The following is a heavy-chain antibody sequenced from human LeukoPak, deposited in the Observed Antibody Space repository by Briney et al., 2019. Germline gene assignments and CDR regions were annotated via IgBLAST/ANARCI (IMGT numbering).Heavy chain of an antibody. CDR3: ARHEQQRVWVDYCYYMNV. Sequence: KPSETLWRTCTVSGGSISSSRYYWAWIRQPPGKGLEWIGGIYYSGSTYYNPSLKSRATISVDTSKNQFSLKLSSVTAADTAVYYCARHEQQRVWVDYCYYMNVWGKGTTVTVSS. CDR2: IYYSGST. CDR1: GGSISSSRYY. D-gene: IGHD6-6*01. J-gene: IGHJ6*03. V-gene: IGHV4-39*01.